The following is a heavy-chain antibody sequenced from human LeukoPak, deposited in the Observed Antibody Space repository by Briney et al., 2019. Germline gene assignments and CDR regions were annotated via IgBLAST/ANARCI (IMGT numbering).Heavy chain of an antibody. CDR1: GCTFSTYG. CDR2: ISGSGGST. D-gene: IGHD1-1*01. V-gene: IGHV3-23*01. Sequence: GSLRRSCAASGCTFSTYGMSWFRQAPGKGLEWVSVISGSGGSTYYADSVKGRFTISRDNSKNTLYLQINSLRVEDTAVYYCARDQLGAVLYFDYWGQGTLVTVSS. CDR3: ARDQLGAVLYFDY. J-gene: IGHJ4*02.